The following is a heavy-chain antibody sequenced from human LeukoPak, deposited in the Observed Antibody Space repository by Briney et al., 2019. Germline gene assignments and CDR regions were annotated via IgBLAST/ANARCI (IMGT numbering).Heavy chain of an antibody. CDR1: GFTFSSSS. J-gene: IGHJ5*02. CDR3: ARWGYTRSWFAGFDP. Sequence: GGSLRLSCSASGFTFSSSSMHWVRQAPGKGLVWVSRINSDGSSINYADSVKGRFTISRDNAKNTLYLQMNSLRAEDTAVYYCARWGYTRSWFAGFDPWGQGTLVTVSS. CDR2: INSDGSSI. D-gene: IGHD6-13*01. V-gene: IGHV3-74*01.